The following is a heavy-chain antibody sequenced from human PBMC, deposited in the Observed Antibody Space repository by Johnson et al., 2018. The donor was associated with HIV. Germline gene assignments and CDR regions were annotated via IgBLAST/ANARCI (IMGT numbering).Heavy chain of an antibody. CDR2: IRYDGSNK. J-gene: IGHJ3*02. Sequence: QVQLVESGGGVVQPGGSLRLSCAASGFTFSSYGMHWVRQAPGKGLEWVAFIRYDGSNKYYADSVKGRFTISRDNSKRMLYLQMDSLTAEDTAVYYCATYNFWSSYAFDIWGQGTTVTVSS. CDR1: GFTFSSYG. CDR3: ATYNFWSSYAFDI. V-gene: IGHV3-30*02. D-gene: IGHD3-3*01.